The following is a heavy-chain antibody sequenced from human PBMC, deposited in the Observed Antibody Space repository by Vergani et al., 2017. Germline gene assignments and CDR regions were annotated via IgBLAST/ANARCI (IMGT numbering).Heavy chain of an antibody. V-gene: IGHV3-48*01. CDR2: ISSSSSTI. J-gene: IGHJ6*03. Sequence: EVQLVESGGGLVQPGGSLRLSCAASGFTFSSSSMNWVRQAPGKGLEWVSYISSSSSTIYYADSVKGRFTISRDNAKNSLYLQMNSLRAEDTAVYYCARTNTAMVLYYYYYMDVWGKGTTVTVSS. D-gene: IGHD5-18*01. CDR1: GFTFSSSS. CDR3: ARTNTAMVLYYYYYMDV.